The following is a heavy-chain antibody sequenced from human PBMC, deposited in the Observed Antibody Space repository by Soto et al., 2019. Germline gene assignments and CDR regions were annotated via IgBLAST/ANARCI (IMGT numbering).Heavy chain of an antibody. V-gene: IGHV4-39*02. D-gene: IGHD3-22*01. CDR2: RYDDGST. Sequence: LQLQESGPGLVKPSETLSLTCAVFGDSIRNRNYYWAWIRQPPGKGLEWIVSRYDDGSTFYNPSLTGRATVSIDASKKHFTLQMTSVTATGKAIYYCVRGIYEGSSGYYLDVWGQGNLVTVSS. CDR3: VRGIYEGSSGYYLDV. CDR1: GDSIRNRNYY. J-gene: IGHJ4*02.